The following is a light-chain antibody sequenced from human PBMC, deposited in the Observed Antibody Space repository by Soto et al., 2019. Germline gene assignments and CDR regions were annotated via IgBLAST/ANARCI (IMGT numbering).Light chain of an antibody. J-gene: IGKJ1*01. Sequence: DIQMTQSPSTLSASVGDRVTITCRASQSISSWLAWYQQKPGKAPKFLIYDASALPRGVPSRFSGSGSGTEFTLTISSLQPDDFATYYCQQYNSIRTFGQGTKVDIK. CDR1: QSISSW. V-gene: IGKV1-5*01. CDR2: DAS. CDR3: QQYNSIRT.